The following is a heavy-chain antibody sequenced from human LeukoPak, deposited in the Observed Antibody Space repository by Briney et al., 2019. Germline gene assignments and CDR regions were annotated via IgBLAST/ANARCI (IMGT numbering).Heavy chain of an antibody. J-gene: IGHJ4*02. CDR3: ARLTMFYDYVWGSYLPAYFDY. CDR1: GGSISSSSYY. D-gene: IGHD3-16*01. V-gene: IGHV4-39*01. Sequence: SETLSLTCTVSGGSISSSSYYWGWIRQPPGKGLEWIGSIYYSGSTYYNPSLKSRVTISVDTSKNQFSLKLSSVTAADTAVYYCARLTMFYDYVWGSYLPAYFDYWGQGTLVTVSS. CDR2: IYYSGST.